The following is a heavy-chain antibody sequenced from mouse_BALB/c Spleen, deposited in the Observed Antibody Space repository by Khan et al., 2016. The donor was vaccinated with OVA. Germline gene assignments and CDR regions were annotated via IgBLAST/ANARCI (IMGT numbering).Heavy chain of an antibody. D-gene: IGHD1-2*01. J-gene: IGHJ1*01. CDR2: INPNNGDT. Sequence: EVQLQQSGPELVKPGASVKISCKTSGFTFTEYTMHWVKQSHGKSLEWIGRINPNNGDTPYTQKFKGKATLTVDKYSSTAYMELRSLTSEDSAVYYCARREYYAYYWFFDVWGAGTTVTVSS. CDR1: GFTFTEYT. CDR3: ARREYYAYYWFFDV. V-gene: IGHV1-18*01.